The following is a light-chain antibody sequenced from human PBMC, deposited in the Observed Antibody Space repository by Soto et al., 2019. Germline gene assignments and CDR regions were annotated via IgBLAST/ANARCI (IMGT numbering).Light chain of an antibody. V-gene: IGKV1-39*01. CDR1: QSISSY. CDR2: AAS. Sequence: DIQMTQSPSSLSASVGDRVTITCRASQSISSYLNWYQQKPGKAPKLLIYAASSLQSGVPSRFSGSGSGTDFALTISSLQPGDFATFYCQQSYTTPWTFGQGTKVEIK. CDR3: QQSYTTPWT. J-gene: IGKJ1*01.